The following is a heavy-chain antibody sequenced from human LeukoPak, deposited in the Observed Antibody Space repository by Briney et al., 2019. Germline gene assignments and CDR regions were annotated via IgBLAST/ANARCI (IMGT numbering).Heavy chain of an antibody. CDR2: IKRETDGGTI. V-gene: IGHV3-15*01. CDR1: GFTLNNAW. J-gene: IGHJ4*02. D-gene: IGHD3-3*01. CDR3: STMSAIFGVVIPDY. Sequence: PGGSLRLSCAASGFTLNNAWMSWVRQAPGKGLEWLGRIKRETDGGTIDYAAPVKGRFSISRDDSKNTLFLQMYSLRTEDTGVYYCSTMSAIFGVVIPDYWGQGTLVSVSP.